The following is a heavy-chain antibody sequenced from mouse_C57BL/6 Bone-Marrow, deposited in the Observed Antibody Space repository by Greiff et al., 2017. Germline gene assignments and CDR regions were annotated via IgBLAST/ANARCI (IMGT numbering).Heavy chain of an antibody. J-gene: IGHJ4*01. V-gene: IGHV1-64*01. Sequence: QVQLQQSGAELVKPGASVKLSCKASGYTFTSYWMHWVKQRPGQGLEWIGMIHPNSGSTNYNEKFKSKATLTVDKSSSTAYMQLSSLTSEDSAVYYCARGDYDGAMDYWGQGTSVTVSS. CDR3: ARGDYDGAMDY. D-gene: IGHD2-4*01. CDR2: IHPNSGST. CDR1: GYTFTSYW.